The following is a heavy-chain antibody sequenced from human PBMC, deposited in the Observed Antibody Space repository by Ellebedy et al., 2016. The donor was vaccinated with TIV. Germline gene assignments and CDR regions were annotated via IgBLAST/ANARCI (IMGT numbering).Heavy chain of an antibody. Sequence: GESLKISCAASGFTFSSYEMNWVRQAPGKGLEWISYIGSNVDTIYYSDSVKGRFTISRDNAKSSLFLQMNSLRAEDTAVYYCARVLTAADYYYYGMDVWGQGTTVTVSS. CDR1: GFTFSSYE. J-gene: IGHJ6*02. D-gene: IGHD2-21*02. CDR2: IGSNVDTI. CDR3: ARVLTAADYYYYGMDV. V-gene: IGHV3-48*03.